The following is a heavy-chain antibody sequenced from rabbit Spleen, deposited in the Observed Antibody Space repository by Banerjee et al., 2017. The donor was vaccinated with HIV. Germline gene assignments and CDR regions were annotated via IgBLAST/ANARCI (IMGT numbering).Heavy chain of an antibody. Sequence: QSLEESGGGLVKPGASLTLTCKASGFSFNSGYDMCWVRQAPGKGLEWIACVYAGSSGSTYSATWAKGRFTISKTSSTTVTLQMTSLTAADTATYFCARDGAGGSYFALWGQGTLVTVS. J-gene: IGHJ3*01. CDR1: GFSFNSGYD. D-gene: IGHD8-1*01. CDR2: VYAGSSGST. CDR3: ARDGAGGSYFAL. V-gene: IGHV1S40*01.